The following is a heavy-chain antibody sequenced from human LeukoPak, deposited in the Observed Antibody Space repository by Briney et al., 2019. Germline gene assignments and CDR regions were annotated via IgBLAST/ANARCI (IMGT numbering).Heavy chain of an antibody. Sequence: SGPTLVKPTQTLTLTCTFSGFSLSTSGVGVGWIRQPPGKALEWLALIYWNDDKRYSPSLKSRLTITKDTSKNQVVLTMTNMDPVDTATYYCAHTIAAAGNNWFDPWGQGTLVTVSS. V-gene: IGHV2-5*01. D-gene: IGHD6-13*01. J-gene: IGHJ5*02. CDR1: GFSLSTSGVG. CDR3: AHTIAAAGNNWFDP. CDR2: IYWNDDK.